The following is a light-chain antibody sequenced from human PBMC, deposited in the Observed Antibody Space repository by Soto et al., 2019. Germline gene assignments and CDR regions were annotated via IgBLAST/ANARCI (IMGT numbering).Light chain of an antibody. Sequence: DIQMTQSPSSLSASVGDRVTITCRASQSISSYLNWYQQKPGKATKLLIYAASSLQSGVPSTFSGSGSGTDFTLTISSLQPEDFATYYCQKSYSTPRTVGQGTKVDIK. CDR3: QKSYSTPRT. V-gene: IGKV1-39*01. CDR1: QSISSY. J-gene: IGKJ1*01. CDR2: AAS.